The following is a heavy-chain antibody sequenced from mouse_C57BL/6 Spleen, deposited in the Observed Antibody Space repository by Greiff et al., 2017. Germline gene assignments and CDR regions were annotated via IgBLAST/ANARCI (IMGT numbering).Heavy chain of an antibody. CDR2: IYPGDGDT. CDR3: ARDYSKYFDV. CDR1: GYAFSSSW. D-gene: IGHD2-5*01. J-gene: IGHJ1*03. Sequence: VQLQESGPELVKPGASVKISCKASGYAFSSSWMNWVKQRPGKGLEWIGRIYPGDGDTNYNGKFKGKATLTADKSSSTAYMQLSSLTSEDSAVYFCARDYSKYFDVWGTGTTVTVSS. V-gene: IGHV1-82*01.